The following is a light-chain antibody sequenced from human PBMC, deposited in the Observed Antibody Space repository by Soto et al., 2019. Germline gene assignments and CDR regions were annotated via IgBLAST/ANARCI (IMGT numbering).Light chain of an antibody. CDR2: AAS. J-gene: IGKJ4*01. CDR1: QSIGGF. CDR3: QQSYSTPLT. Sequence: DIQMTQSPSSLSVSVGDRVTITCRASQSIGGFLNWYQQKLGKAPKLLIYAASSLQSGVPSRFSGSGSGTDFTLTISSLQPEDFATYYCQQSYSTPLTFGGGTKVGIK. V-gene: IGKV1-39*01.